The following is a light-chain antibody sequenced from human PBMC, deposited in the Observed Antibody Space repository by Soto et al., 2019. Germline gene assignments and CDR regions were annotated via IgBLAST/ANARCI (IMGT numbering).Light chain of an antibody. CDR2: GAS. J-gene: IGKJ2*01. CDR3: EQYNNWPPLYT. V-gene: IGKV3-15*01. CDR1: QSVSHN. Sequence: EIVMTQSPATLSVSPGEGATLSCRASQSVSHNLAWYQQKPGQAPRLLIYGASTRATGIPTRFSGSGSGTEFTLTISILQSEDFAVYYCEQYNNWPPLYTFGQGTKLEIK.